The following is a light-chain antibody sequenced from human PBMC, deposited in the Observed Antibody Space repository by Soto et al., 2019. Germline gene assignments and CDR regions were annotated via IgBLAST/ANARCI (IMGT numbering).Light chain of an antibody. CDR2: SDN. CDR3: AAWDVSLVV. V-gene: IGLV1-44*01. J-gene: IGLJ2*01. Sequence: QSVMTQPPSASGTPGLRVTMSCSGSSSNIGTNTVIWYQQLPGAAPKLLIYSDNQRPSGVPDRFSGSKSGTSASLAISGLQSEDEADYYCAAWDVSLVVFGGGTKVTVL. CDR1: SSNIGTNT.